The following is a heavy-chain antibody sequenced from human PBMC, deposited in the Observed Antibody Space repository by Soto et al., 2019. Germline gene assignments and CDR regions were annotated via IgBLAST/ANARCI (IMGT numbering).Heavy chain of an antibody. CDR3: ARMEGYDSSGYYYGGYFDY. V-gene: IGHV1-69*06. J-gene: IGHJ4*02. CDR1: GGTFSSYA. D-gene: IGHD3-22*01. CDR2: IIPIFGTA. Sequence: GASVKVSCKASGGTFSSYAISWVRQAPGQGLEWMGGIIPIFGTANYAQKFQGRVTITADKSTSTAYMELSSLRSEDTAVYYCARMEGYDSSGYYYGGYFDYWGQGTLVTVSS.